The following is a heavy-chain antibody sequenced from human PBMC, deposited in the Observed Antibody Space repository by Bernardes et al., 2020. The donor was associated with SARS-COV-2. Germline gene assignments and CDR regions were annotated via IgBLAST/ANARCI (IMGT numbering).Heavy chain of an antibody. CDR1: GFTFSDYY. D-gene: IGHD3-10*01. CDR2: ISSSGSTI. CDR3: ARDLPPVRVDY. V-gene: IGHV3-11*01. J-gene: IGHJ4*02. Sequence: GGSLRLSRAASGFTFSDYYMSWIRQAPGKGLEWVSYISSSGSTIYYADSVKGRFTISRDNAKNSLYLQMNSLRAEDTAVYYCARDLPPVRVDYWGQGTLVTVSS.